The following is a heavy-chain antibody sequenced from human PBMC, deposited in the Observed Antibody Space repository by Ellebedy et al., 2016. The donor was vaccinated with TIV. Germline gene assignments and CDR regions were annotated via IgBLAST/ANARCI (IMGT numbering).Heavy chain of an antibody. J-gene: IGHJ4*02. Sequence: AASVKVSCKASGYSFTSYGINWVRLAPGQGLEWRGMISPYNGNTQYVQKVQGRVTISTEASTSTAYMELRSLRSDDTAVYYCARGIPNFAYCGADCFPHFDFWGQGTLVTVSS. CDR3: ARGIPNFAYCGADCFPHFDF. CDR2: ISPYNGNT. D-gene: IGHD2-21*02. V-gene: IGHV1-18*04. CDR1: GYSFTSYG.